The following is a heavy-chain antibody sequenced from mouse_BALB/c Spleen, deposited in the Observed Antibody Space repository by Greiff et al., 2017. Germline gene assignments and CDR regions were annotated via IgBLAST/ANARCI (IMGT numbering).Heavy chain of an antibody. D-gene: IGHD2-2*01. V-gene: IGHV5-6-5*01. CDR2: ISSGGST. Sequence: EVMLVESGGGLVKPGGSLKLSCAASGFTFSSYAMSWVRQTPEKRLEWVASISSGGSTYYPDSVKGRFTISRDNARNILYLQMSSLRSEDTAMYYCARGYGYDVFAYWGQGTLVTVSA. CDR1: GFTFSSYA. CDR3: ARGYGYDVFAY. J-gene: IGHJ3*01.